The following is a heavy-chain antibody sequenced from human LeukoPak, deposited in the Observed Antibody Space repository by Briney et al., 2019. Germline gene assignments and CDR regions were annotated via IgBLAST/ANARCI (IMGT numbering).Heavy chain of an antibody. CDR2: IYYSGST. CDR1: GGSISSSSYY. V-gene: IGHV4-39*07. J-gene: IGHJ4*02. D-gene: IGHD6-19*01. CDR3: ARVPAVAGSMYFDY. Sequence: SETLSLTCTVSGGSISSSSYYWGWIRQPPGQGLEWIGSIYYSGSTYYNPSLKSRVTISVDTSKNQFSLKLSSVTAADTAVYYCARVPAVAGSMYFDYWGQGTLVTVYS.